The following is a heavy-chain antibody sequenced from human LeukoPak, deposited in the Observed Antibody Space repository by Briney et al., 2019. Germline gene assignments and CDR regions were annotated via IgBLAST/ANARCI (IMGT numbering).Heavy chain of an antibody. Sequence: SETLSLTCTVPGGSTSSSSYYWSWIRQPPGKGLEWIGYIYSRGSTNYSPSLKSRVTISVDTSKNHFSLKLNSVTAADTAVYFCARSATTRASFDYWGQGTLVTVSS. J-gene: IGHJ4*02. CDR3: ARSATTRASFDY. D-gene: IGHD1-14*01. CDR2: IYSRGST. CDR1: GGSTSSSSYY. V-gene: IGHV4-61*01.